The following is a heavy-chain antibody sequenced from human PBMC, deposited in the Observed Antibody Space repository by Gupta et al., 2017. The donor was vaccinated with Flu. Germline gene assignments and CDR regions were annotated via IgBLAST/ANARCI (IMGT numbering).Heavy chain of an antibody. CDR3: ARLGVEAHQACDS. J-gene: IGHJ3*02. V-gene: IGHV5-51*01. D-gene: IGHD2-15*01. CDR1: LNSYW. Sequence: LNSYWIGWVRKMPGKGLEWLGVIYPGDSDTEYSPAFQGQVTISADRSIGTAYLQWNSPKASDTAMDYCARLGVEAHQACDSWGQGTMVTVS. CDR2: IYPGDSDT.